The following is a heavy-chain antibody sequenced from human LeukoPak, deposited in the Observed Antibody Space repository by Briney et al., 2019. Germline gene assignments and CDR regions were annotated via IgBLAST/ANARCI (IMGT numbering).Heavy chain of an antibody. J-gene: IGHJ4*02. CDR1: GFTFSSYA. D-gene: IGHD2-15*01. CDR2: ISYDGNHK. V-gene: IGHV3-30*04. CDR3: AKDLAASGWYCSGGSCYPQDY. Sequence: GGSLRLSCAASGFTFSSYAMHWVRQAPGKGLEWVALISYDGNHKYYADSVKGRFTISRDDSKNTLYLQMNSLRAEDTAVYYCAKDLAASGWYCSGGSCYPQDYWGQGTLVTVSS.